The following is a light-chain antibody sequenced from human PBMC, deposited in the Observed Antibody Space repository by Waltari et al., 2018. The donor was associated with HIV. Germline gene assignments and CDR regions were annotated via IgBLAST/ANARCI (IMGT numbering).Light chain of an antibody. CDR2: SAS. CDR1: QDISHF. V-gene: IGKV1-9*01. CDR3: QQFNSYPLT. J-gene: IGKJ4*01. Sequence: IPLTQSPTFLSASVGDRVNVTCRASQDISHFLAWYQQKPGKAPKLLIYSASTLRSGVPSRFSGSGSGTQFILSVSSLQSDDFARYYCQQFNSYPLTFGGGTEFEIK.